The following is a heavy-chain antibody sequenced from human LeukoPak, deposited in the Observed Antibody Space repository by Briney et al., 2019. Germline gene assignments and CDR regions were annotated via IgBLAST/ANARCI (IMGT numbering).Heavy chain of an antibody. CDR1: GYTFTGYY. CDR3: ARDGSWGSTSYSDY. V-gene: IGHV1-2*02. J-gene: IGHJ4*02. D-gene: IGHD2-2*01. CDR2: INPNSGGT. Sequence: ALVKVSCKASGYTFTGYYIHWVRQAPGQGLEWMGWINPNSGGTKYEQKFQGRVTMTRDTSISTAYMELSRLRSDDTAVYYCARDGSWGSTSYSDYWGQGTLVTVSS.